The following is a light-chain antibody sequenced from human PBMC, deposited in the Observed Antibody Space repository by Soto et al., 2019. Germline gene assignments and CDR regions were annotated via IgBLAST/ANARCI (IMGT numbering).Light chain of an antibody. CDR2: GAS. CDR3: QQYGSSLRT. V-gene: IGKV3-20*01. CDR1: QSVSSSY. J-gene: IGKJ1*01. Sequence: DIVLTQSPGTLSLYPGERATLSCRASQSVSSSYLAWYQQKPGQAPRLLIYGASSRATGIPDRFSGSGSGTDFTLTISRLEPEDFAVYYCQQYGSSLRTFGQGTKVDIK.